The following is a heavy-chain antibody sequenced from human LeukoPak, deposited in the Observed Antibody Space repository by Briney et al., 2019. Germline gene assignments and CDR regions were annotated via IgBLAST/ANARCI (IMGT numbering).Heavy chain of an antibody. CDR1: GYTFTGYY. CDR2: INPDSGGT. J-gene: IGHJ5*01. CDR3: ARDLSRQVWFDY. D-gene: IGHD2/OR15-2a*01. V-gene: IGHV1-2*02. Sequence: ASVKVSCKASGYTFTGYYMHWVRQAPGQGLEWMGWINPDSGGTSYAQKFQGRVTMTRDTSISTAYMDLSRLRSDDTAVYYCARDLSRQVWFDYWGQGTLVTVSS.